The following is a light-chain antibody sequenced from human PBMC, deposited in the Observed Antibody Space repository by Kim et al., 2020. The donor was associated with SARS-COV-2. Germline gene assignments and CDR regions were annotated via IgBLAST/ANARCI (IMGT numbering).Light chain of an antibody. Sequence: DIQMNQFPSSVSASIGDRVTITCRASQVISTRLAWYQQIPGKTPKLLIYTTSNLQSGVPSRFSGSGSGTDFTLTISNLQPEDFATYYCQQANSFPFTVGPGTKVDIK. V-gene: IGKV1-12*01. CDR1: QVISTR. CDR3: QQANSFPFT. CDR2: TTS. J-gene: IGKJ3*01.